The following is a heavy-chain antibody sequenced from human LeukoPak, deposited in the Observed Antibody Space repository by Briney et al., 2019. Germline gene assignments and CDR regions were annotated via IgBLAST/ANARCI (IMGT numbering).Heavy chain of an antibody. D-gene: IGHD1-26*01. CDR3: ARDIVGARDDAFDI. CDR1: GGSISSGAYS. Sequence: TLSLTCAVSGGSISSGAYSWSWIRQPPGKGLEWIGYIYHSGSTYYNPSLKSRVTISVDRSKNHFSLRLSSVTAADTAVYYCARDIVGARDDAFDIWGQGTMVTVSS. J-gene: IGHJ3*02. V-gene: IGHV4-30-2*01. CDR2: IYHSGST.